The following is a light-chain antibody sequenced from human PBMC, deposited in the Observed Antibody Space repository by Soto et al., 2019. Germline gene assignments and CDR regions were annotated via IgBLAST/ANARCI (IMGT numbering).Light chain of an antibody. CDR3: SSWDASLNGYV. Sequence: QSVLTQPPSASGTPGQRVTISCSGGSSNIGTNAVNWYQQLPGTVPKLLIYNNNQRPSGVPDRFSASKSGTSASLAISGLQSEDEADYYCSSWDASLNGYVFGTGTKVTV. V-gene: IGLV1-44*01. CDR2: NNN. CDR1: SSNIGTNA. J-gene: IGLJ1*01.